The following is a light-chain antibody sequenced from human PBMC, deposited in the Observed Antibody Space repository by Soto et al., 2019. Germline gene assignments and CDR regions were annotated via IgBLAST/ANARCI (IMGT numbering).Light chain of an antibody. CDR1: NSDVGIYDF. CDR2: EVS. J-gene: IGLJ1*01. V-gene: IGLV2-14*01. Sequence: QSALTQPASVSWTPGQSITISCTGSNSDVGIYDFVSWYQHHPGRAPKLIVSEVSHRPSSVSNRFSGSKSGNTASLTISGLQSEDEADYYCISYTSDDVRYVFGTGTKATVL. CDR3: ISYTSDDVRYV.